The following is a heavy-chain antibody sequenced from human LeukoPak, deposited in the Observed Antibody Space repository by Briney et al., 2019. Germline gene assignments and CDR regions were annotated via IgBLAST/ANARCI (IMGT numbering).Heavy chain of an antibody. CDR1: GSTFSDYG. J-gene: IGHJ6*02. CDR2: IKPDGTEK. Sequence: GGSLRLSCAASGSTFSDYGMHWVRQAPGKGLEWVANIKPDGTEKYYVDSVKGRFTISRDNAKNSLYLQMNSLRVEDTAVFYCARNSYFYGMDVWGLGTTFTVSS. CDR3: ARNSYFYGMDV. V-gene: IGHV3-7*03.